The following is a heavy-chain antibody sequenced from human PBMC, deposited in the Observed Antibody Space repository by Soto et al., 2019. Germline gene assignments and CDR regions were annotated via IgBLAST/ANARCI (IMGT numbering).Heavy chain of an antibody. V-gene: IGHV4-31*03. J-gene: IGHJ4*02. CDR1: GGSISSGGYY. CDR2: IYYSGST. Sequence: QVQLQESGPGLVKPSQTLSLTCTVSGGSISSGGYYWSWSRQHPGKGLEWIGYIYYSGSTYYNPSLKSRVTISVDTSKNQFSLMLSSVTAADTAVYYCARSSTSANYFDYWGQGTLVTVSS. CDR3: ARSSTSANYFDY. D-gene: IGHD2-2*01.